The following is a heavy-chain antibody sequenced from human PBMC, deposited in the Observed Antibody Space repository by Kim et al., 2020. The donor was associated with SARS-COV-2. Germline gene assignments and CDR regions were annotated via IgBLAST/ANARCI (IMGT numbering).Heavy chain of an antibody. CDR3: ARHDVVVAAPNWFDP. CDR1: GGSISSSSYY. Sequence: SETLSLTCTVSGGSISSSSYYWGWIRQPPGKGLEWIGSIYYSGSTYYNPSLKSRVTISVDTSKNQFSMKLSSVTAADTAVYYCARHDVVVAAPNWFDPRGPGNMVTVSS. CDR2: IYYSGST. V-gene: IGHV4-39*01. D-gene: IGHD2-15*01. J-gene: IGHJ5*02.